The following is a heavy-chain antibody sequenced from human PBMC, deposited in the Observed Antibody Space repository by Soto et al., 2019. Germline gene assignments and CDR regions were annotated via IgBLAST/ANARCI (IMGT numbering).Heavy chain of an antibody. Sequence: LSLTCTVSGGSVSGYYWSWIRQSPGKGLEWLGYIFYRGTTKYSPSVKGRVTISVDTSRNQFSLNLSSVTAADTAVYYCTRHAIIPKLQYGMDVWGQGTMVTVSS. D-gene: IGHD3-22*01. V-gene: IGHV4-59*02. CDR3: TRHAIIPKLQYGMDV. CDR2: IFYRGTT. J-gene: IGHJ6*02. CDR1: GGSVSGYY.